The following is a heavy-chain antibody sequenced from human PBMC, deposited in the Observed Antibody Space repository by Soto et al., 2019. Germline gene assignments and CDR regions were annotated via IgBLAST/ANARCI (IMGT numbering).Heavy chain of an antibody. D-gene: IGHD6-6*01. CDR1: GFTFSSYA. Sequence: SLRLSCAASGFTFSSYAMSWVRQAPGKGLEWVSAISGSGGSTYYADSVKGRFTISRDNSKNTLYLQMNSLRAEDTAVYYCAKDEGYDSSSYVGFDYWGQGTLVTVSS. J-gene: IGHJ4*02. V-gene: IGHV3-23*01. CDR3: AKDEGYDSSSYVGFDY. CDR2: ISGSGGST.